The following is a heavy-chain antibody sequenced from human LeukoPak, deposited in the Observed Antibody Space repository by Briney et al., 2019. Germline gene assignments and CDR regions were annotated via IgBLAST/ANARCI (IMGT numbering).Heavy chain of an antibody. V-gene: IGHV3-30*02. J-gene: IGHJ6*02. CDR3: AKDDGGAYLVGMDV. D-gene: IGHD2-21*01. CDR2: IRHDGSNK. CDR1: GFTFSSYG. Sequence: GGSLRLSCAASGFTFSSYGMHWVRQAPGKGLEWVAFIRHDGSNKYYADSVKGRFTISRDNSKNTLYLQMNSLRAEDTAVYYCAKDDGGAYLVGMDVWGQGTTVTVSS.